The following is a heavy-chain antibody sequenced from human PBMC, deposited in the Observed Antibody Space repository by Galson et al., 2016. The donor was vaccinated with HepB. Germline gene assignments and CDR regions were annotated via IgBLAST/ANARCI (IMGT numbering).Heavy chain of an antibody. V-gene: IGHV3-9*01. CDR2: ISWNSGSI. CDR3: AREGLADGSYFDY. Sequence: SLRLSCAASGFTFDDYAMHWVRQAPGKGLEWVSGISWNSGSIGYADSVKGRFTISRDNTKNSLYLQMNSLRAEDTGIYYCAREGLADGSYFDYWGRGTLVTVS. J-gene: IGHJ4*02. D-gene: IGHD5-24*01. CDR1: GFTFDDYA.